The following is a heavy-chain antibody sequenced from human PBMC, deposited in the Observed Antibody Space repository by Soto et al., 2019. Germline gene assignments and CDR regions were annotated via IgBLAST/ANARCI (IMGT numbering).Heavy chain of an antibody. Sequence: GASVKISCKASGGTFSSYTISGVRQAPGQGLEWMGRIIPILGIANYAQKFQGRVTITADKSTSTAYMELSSLRSEDTAVYYCARAQSSSSSGIDYWGQGTLVTVSS. D-gene: IGHD6-6*01. CDR3: ARAQSSSSSGIDY. J-gene: IGHJ4*02. V-gene: IGHV1-69*02. CDR2: IIPILGIA. CDR1: GGTFSSYT.